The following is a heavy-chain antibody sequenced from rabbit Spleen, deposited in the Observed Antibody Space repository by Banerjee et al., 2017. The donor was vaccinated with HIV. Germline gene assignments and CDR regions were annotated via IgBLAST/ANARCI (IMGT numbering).Heavy chain of an antibody. CDR3: ARFAVRGHYSDAYFDL. CDR2: IYAGNVIT. J-gene: IGHJ4*01. CDR1: GFDFSRGYE. Sequence: QEQLVESGGGLVQPGASLKLTCKASGFDFSRGYEMCWVRQAPRKGLEWIGCIYAGNVITDYTSWAKCRLTSSKTSSTTATLPMSILTVADTATDFGARFAVRGHYSDAYFDLWGPGTLVTVS. D-gene: IGHD1-1*01. V-gene: IGHV1S45*01.